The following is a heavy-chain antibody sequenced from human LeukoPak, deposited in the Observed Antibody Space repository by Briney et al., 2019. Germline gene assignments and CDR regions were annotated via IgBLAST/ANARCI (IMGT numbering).Heavy chain of an antibody. V-gene: IGHV2-5*01. Sequence: SGPTLVNPTQTLTLTCTFSGFSLSISAVGVGWIRQPPGKALEWLAVIYWNDDKRYSPSLKSRLTITKDTSENQVVLTMTDMDPMDTATYYCTRIIRSRGESDYWGQGTLVTVSS. CDR1: GFSLSISAVG. D-gene: IGHD3-10*01. CDR2: IYWNDDK. J-gene: IGHJ4*02. CDR3: TRIIRSRGESDY.